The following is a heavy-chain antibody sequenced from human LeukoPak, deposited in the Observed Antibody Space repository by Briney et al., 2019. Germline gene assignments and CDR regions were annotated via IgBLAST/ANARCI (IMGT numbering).Heavy chain of an antibody. V-gene: IGHV3-7*03. CDR1: GFTFSNYW. CDR3: AREYCSGGTCYAPGY. J-gene: IGHJ4*02. Sequence: GGSLRLSCAASGFTFSNYWMSWVRQTPGKRLEWVANIDRDGGDKHYVDSVKGRFTLSRDNAKNSLYLQMNSLRAEDTAIYYCAREYCSGGTCYAPGYWGQGTLVTVSS. CDR2: IDRDGGDK. D-gene: IGHD2-15*01.